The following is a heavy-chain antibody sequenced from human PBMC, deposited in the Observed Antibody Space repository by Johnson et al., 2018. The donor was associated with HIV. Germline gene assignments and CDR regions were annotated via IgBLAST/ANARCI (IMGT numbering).Heavy chain of an antibody. CDR1: GFTVSSNY. CDR2: IYSGGST. V-gene: IGHV3-66*01. CDR3: ARDMAQLELFAFDI. D-gene: IGHD1-1*01. J-gene: IGHJ3*02. Sequence: VQLVESGGGLVQPGGSLRLSCAASGFTVSSNYMSWVRQAPGKGLEWVSVIYSGGSTYYADSVKVRFTISRDNSKNTLYLQMNSLRAEDTAVYYCARDMAQLELFAFDIWGQGTMVTVSS.